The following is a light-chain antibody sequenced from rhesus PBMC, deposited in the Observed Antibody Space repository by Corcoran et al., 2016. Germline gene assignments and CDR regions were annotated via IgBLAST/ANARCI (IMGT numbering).Light chain of an antibody. CDR3: QETSNLWT. CDR1: QSVSSK. CDR2: GAS. J-gene: IGKJ1*01. V-gene: IGKV3-31*02. Sequence: EIVMTQSPATLSLSPGETATISCRTSQSVSSKLAWYQQKPGQAPRLLFYGASSRATGIPDRLSGSGSVTDFTLTISSLEPEEFAVYYCQETSNLWTFGQGTKVEIK.